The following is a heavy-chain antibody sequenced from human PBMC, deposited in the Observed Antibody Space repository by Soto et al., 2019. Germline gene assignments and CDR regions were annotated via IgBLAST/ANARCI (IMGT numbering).Heavy chain of an antibody. CDR2: INPNSGGT. D-gene: IGHD2-15*01. CDR3: ARVPPNCSGGSCYSVFDY. Sequence: QVQLVQSGAEVKKPGASVKVSCKASGYTFTGYYMHWVRQAPGQGLEWMGWINPNSGGTNYAQKFQGRVTMTRDTSISTAYMELSRLRSDDTAVYYCARVPPNCSGGSCYSVFDYWGQGTLVTVSS. J-gene: IGHJ4*02. V-gene: IGHV1-2*02. CDR1: GYTFTGYY.